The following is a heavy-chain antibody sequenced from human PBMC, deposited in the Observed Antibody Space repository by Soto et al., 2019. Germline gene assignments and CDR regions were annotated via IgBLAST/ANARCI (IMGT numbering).Heavy chain of an antibody. D-gene: IGHD1-26*01. J-gene: IGHJ4*02. Sequence: EVQLLESGGGLVQPGGSLRLSCAASGFTFSSYAMSWVRQAPGKGLEWVSAINGSGGSTYYADSVKVRFTISRDNSKNTLYLQMNSLRAEDTAVYYCAKESLSIVGETVDYWGQGTLVTVSS. CDR3: AKESLSIVGETVDY. CDR2: INGSGGST. CDR1: GFTFSSYA. V-gene: IGHV3-23*01.